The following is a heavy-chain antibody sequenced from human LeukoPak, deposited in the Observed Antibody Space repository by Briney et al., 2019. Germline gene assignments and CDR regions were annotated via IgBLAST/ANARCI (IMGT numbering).Heavy chain of an antibody. CDR1: GFTFSSYA. CDR2: ISYDGSNK. V-gene: IGHV3-30-3*01. J-gene: IGHJ6*03. D-gene: IGHD3-9*01. Sequence: GGSLRLSCAPSGFTFSSYAMHWVRQAPGKGLEWVAVISYDGSNKYYADSVKGRFTISRDNSKNTLYLQMNSLRAEDTAVYYCARGRGTYYDVLTGTPMDVWGKGTTVTVSS. CDR3: ARGRGTYYDVLTGTPMDV.